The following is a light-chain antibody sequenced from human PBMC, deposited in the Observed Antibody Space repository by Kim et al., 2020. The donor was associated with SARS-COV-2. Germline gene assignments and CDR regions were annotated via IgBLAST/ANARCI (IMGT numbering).Light chain of an antibody. CDR3: NSRDSNDNVV. CDR1: SLRSYY. CDR2: GKN. V-gene: IGLV3-19*01. Sequence: VAVVQTVRNTCQGDSLRSYYATRYQQTPGQAPLLVIYGKNNLPSGIPDRFSGSSSGNTASLTITGTQACDEADYYCNSRDSNDNVVFGGGTQLTVL. J-gene: IGLJ2*01.